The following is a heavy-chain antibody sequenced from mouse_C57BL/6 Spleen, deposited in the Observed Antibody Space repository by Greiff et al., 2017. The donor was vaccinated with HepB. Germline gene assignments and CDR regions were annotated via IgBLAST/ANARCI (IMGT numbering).Heavy chain of an antibody. Sequence: VKLQQPGAELVKPGASVKLSCKASGYTFTSYWVHWVKQRPGQGLEWIGMIHPNSGSTNYNEKFKSKATLTVDKSSSTAYMQLSSLTSEDSAVYYCARGYYGSSPYAMDYWGQGTTLTVSS. CDR1: GYTFTSYW. CDR2: IHPNSGST. D-gene: IGHD1-1*01. V-gene: IGHV1-64*01. CDR3: ARGYYGSSPYAMDY. J-gene: IGHJ2*01.